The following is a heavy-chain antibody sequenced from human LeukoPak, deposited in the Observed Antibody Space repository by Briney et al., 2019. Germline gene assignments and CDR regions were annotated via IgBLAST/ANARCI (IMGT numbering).Heavy chain of an antibody. V-gene: IGHV3-53*01. D-gene: IGHD3-10*01. Sequence: GGSLRLSCAASGFTVSSNYMSWVRQAPGKGLEWVSVIYSGGSTYYADSVKGRFTISRDNSKNTLYLQMNSLRAEDTAVYYCAKEHYGSGSLPWGQGTLVTVSS. CDR3: AKEHYGSGSLP. CDR2: IYSGGST. J-gene: IGHJ5*02. CDR1: GFTVSSNY.